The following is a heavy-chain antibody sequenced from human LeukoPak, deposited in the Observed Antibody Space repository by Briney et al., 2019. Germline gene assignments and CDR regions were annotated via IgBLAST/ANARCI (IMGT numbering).Heavy chain of an antibody. CDR3: ARARGYYYYGMDV. J-gene: IGHJ6*02. V-gene: IGHV4-31*03. D-gene: IGHD3-10*01. CDR2: IYYSGST. Sequence: SETLSLTCTVSGGSISSGGYYWSWTRQHPGKGLEWIGYIYYSGSTYYNPSLKSRVTISVDTSKNQFSLKLSSVTAADTAVYYCARARGYYYYGMDVWGQGTTVTVSS. CDR1: GGSISSGGYY.